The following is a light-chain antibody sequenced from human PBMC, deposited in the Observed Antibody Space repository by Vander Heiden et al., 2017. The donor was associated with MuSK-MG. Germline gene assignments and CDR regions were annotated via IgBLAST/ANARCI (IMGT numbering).Light chain of an antibody. CDR3: HQYDYTPYT. CDR1: QSVLYSSNNKNY. J-gene: IGKJ2*01. CDR2: WAS. Sequence: DIVMTQSPDSLAVSLGERATINCKSSQSVLYSSNNKNYLAWFQHKPGQPPKVLIYWASTRESGVPDRFSGSGSGTDFTLTISSLQADDAAVYYCHQYDYTPYTFGQGTRLEMK. V-gene: IGKV4-1*01.